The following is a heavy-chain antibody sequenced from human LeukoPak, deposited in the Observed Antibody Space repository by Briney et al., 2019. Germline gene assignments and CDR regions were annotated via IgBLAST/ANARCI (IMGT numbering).Heavy chain of an antibody. CDR2: VYNSGST. J-gene: IGHJ3*02. Sequence: SQTLSLTCTVSGGSISSSSYYWGWIRQPPGKGLEWIGSVYNSGSTYYNPSLKSRVTLSVDTSKNRFSLNLRSVTDADTAVYHCARSYCSSTSCYAVGAFDIWGQGTMVTVSS. V-gene: IGHV4-39*01. D-gene: IGHD2-2*01. CDR3: ARSYCSSTSCYAVGAFDI. CDR1: GGSISSSSYY.